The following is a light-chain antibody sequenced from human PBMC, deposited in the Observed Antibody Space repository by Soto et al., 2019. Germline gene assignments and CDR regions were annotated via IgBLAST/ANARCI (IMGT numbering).Light chain of an antibody. V-gene: IGKV1-8*01. Sequence: AIRMTQSPSSLSASTGDRVTITCRASQGISSYLAWYQQKPGKAPKLLIYAASTLQSGVPSRFSGSGSGTDFTLTISGLEPEDFAVYFCQQRTDWLTFGGGTKVEI. CDR2: AAS. CDR3: QQRTDWLT. CDR1: QGISSY. J-gene: IGKJ4*01.